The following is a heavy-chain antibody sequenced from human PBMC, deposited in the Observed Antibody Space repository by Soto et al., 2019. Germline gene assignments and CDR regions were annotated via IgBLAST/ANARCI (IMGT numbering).Heavy chain of an antibody. V-gene: IGHV5-51*01. J-gene: IGHJ3*02. CDR2: IYPGDSDT. Sequence: GESLKISCKGSGYSFTSSWIGWVRQMPGKGLEWMGIIYPGDSDTRYSPSFQGQFNISADNSISTAYLKWSNLKASDTTMYYCPRNKGAGEHDAFDTWGERAMVTGS. D-gene: IGHD7-27*01. CDR3: PRNKGAGEHDAFDT. CDR1: GYSFTSSW.